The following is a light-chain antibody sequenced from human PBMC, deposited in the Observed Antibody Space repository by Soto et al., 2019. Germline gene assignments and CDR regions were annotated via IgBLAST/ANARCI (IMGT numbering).Light chain of an antibody. Sequence: AIQMTQSQSSLSASVGDRVTITCRASQGIRNDLAWFQQRPAKAPKLLIYAASTLQSGVPSRFSGNESGTEFTLTISSLQPEDFATYYCLQDYNYPRTFGQGTTVEIK. V-gene: IGKV1-6*01. CDR3: LQDYNYPRT. CDR2: AAS. J-gene: IGKJ1*01. CDR1: QGIRND.